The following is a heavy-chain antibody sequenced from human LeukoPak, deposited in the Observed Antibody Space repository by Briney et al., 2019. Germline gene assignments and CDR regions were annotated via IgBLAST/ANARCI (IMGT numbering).Heavy chain of an antibody. CDR1: GGSIINYY. CDR2: FYITGST. Sequence: SETLSLTCTVSGGSIINYYWSRLRQSAGTGVEWVGRFYITGSTNYNPSLQSRLSMSVDTSKNQFSLRLTSVSAADTAVYYCARLKYYDSTGYSPGYYMDVWGKGSTVTVSS. CDR3: ARLKYYDSTGYSPGYYMDV. D-gene: IGHD3-22*01. J-gene: IGHJ6*03. V-gene: IGHV4-4*07.